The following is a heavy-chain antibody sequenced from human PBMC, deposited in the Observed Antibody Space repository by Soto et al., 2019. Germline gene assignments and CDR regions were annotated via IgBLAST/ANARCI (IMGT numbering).Heavy chain of an antibody. J-gene: IGHJ4*02. V-gene: IGHV1-46*01. CDR2: INSSGGGT. D-gene: IGHD3-22*01. CDR3: ARGYYDISARSYFDN. CDR1: GYIFTKYS. Sequence: ASVKVSCKAFGYIFTKYSMHWVRQAPGQGLEWMGMINSSGGGTSYAQKFQGRVTMTRDTSTRIVYMELSSLRSEDTAVYYCARGYYDISARSYFDNWGQGTLVTVLL.